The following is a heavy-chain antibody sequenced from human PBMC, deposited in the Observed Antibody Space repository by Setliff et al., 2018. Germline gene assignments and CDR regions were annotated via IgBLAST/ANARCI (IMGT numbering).Heavy chain of an antibody. CDR1: GGTFSSKA. CDR3: ARYITGTTPADY. D-gene: IGHD1-7*01. Sequence: GASVKVSCKASGGTFSSKAISWVRQAPGQGLEWMGWISVYNGDTNYPQRLQGRVTMTTDTSTSTAYMELRSLRSDDTAVYYCARYITGTTPADYWGQGTLVTVSS. J-gene: IGHJ4*02. V-gene: IGHV1-18*01. CDR2: ISVYNGDT.